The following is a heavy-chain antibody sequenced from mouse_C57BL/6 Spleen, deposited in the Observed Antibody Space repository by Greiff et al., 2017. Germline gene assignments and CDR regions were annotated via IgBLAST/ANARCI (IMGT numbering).Heavy chain of an antibody. CDR2: ISYDGSN. J-gene: IGHJ4*01. CDR3: ARDGGLRHAMDY. V-gene: IGHV3-6*01. Sequence: ESGPGLVKPSQSLSLTCSVTGYSITSGYYWNWIRQFPGNKLEWMGYISYDGSNNYNPSLKNRISITRDTSKNQFFLKLNSVTTEDTATYYCARDGGLRHAMDYWGQGTSVTVSS. D-gene: IGHD2-4*01. CDR1: GYSITSGYY.